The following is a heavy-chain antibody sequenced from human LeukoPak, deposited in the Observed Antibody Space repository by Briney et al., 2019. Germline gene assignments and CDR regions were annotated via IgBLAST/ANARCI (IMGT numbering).Heavy chain of an antibody. D-gene: IGHD3-10*01. J-gene: IGHJ4*02. Sequence: SETLSLTCTVSGGTISGSYWTWIRQPPGKGLEWIGHVYYSGSTNYNPSLKSRLTILVDTSKDQFSLRLISVTAADTAVYFCARQELSYGSGSHFDYWGQGILVTVSS. CDR1: GGTISGSY. CDR2: VYYSGST. V-gene: IGHV4-59*01. CDR3: ARQELSYGSGSHFDY.